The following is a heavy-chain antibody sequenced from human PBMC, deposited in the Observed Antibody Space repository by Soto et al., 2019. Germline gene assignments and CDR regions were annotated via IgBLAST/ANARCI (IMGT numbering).Heavy chain of an antibody. V-gene: IGHV4-39*01. CDR2: IYYSGST. CDR3: AIHSVDRIFGVVAQPNWFDP. Sequence: PSETLSLTCPVSGGSISSSGYYRGRIRQPPGKGLEWIGSIYYSGSTYYNPSLKSRVTISVDTSKNQFSLKLSSVTAADTAVYYCAIHSVDRIFGVVAQPNWFDPWGQGTLVTVSS. D-gene: IGHD3-3*01. CDR1: GGSISSSGYY. J-gene: IGHJ5*02.